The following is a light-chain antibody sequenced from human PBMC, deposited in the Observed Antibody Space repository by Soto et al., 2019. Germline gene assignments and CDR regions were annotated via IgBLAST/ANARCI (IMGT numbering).Light chain of an antibody. V-gene: IGKV1-16*01. CDR1: QGISNH. J-gene: IGKJ2*01. CDR3: HQYNSYPRT. Sequence: DLQMTQSPSSVSASVGDRVTITCRASQGISNHFAWFQQKPGQAPKSLIYAASSLQGGVPSRFSRSGSGAYVTLTISSLPPEGFAPYYGHQYNSYPRTSGQGTKLQIK. CDR2: AAS.